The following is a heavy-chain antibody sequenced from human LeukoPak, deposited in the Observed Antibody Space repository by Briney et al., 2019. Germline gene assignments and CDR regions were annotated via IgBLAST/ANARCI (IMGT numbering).Heavy chain of an antibody. J-gene: IGHJ4*02. V-gene: IGHV7-4-1*02. CDR2: ITTNTGNP. CDR3: ARDSSSILFNY. D-gene: IGHD2-2*01. CDR1: GYTFTSYS. Sequence: ASVKVSCKASGYTFTSYSMNWVRQAPGQGLEWMGWITTNTGNPTYARGFTGRFVFSLDTSVSTAYLQISSLEAEDTAVYYCARDSSSILFNYWGQGTLVTVSS.